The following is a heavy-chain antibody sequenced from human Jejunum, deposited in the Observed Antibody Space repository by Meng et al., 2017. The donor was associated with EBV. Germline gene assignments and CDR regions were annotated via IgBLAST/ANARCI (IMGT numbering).Heavy chain of an antibody. CDR1: GYTFTSSG. CDR2: INTNAGYP. Sequence: QFHLVQSGSDLNKPGASVKVSCKASGYTFTSSGINWVRQAPRQGLEWMGWINTNAGYPTYGQGFTGRVVFSLDTSVSTAYRQITSLSTEDNAVYYCARVRPGGGWFDRWGQGTLVTVSS. J-gene: IGHJ5*02. CDR3: ARVRPGGGWFDR. D-gene: IGHD2-8*02. V-gene: IGHV7-4-1*02.